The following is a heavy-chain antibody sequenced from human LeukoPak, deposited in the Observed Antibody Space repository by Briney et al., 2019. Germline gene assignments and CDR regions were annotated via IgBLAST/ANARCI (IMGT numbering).Heavy chain of an antibody. CDR2: ISGSGGST. Sequence: GGSLRLSCAASGFTFSSYAMSWVRQAPGKGLEWVSAISGSGGSTYYADSVKGRFTISRDNSKNTLYLQMDSLRAEDTAVYYCAKGALYSSGSHYYYGMDVWGQGTTVTVSS. D-gene: IGHD6-19*01. CDR1: GFTFSSYA. CDR3: AKGALYSSGSHYYYGMDV. V-gene: IGHV3-23*01. J-gene: IGHJ6*02.